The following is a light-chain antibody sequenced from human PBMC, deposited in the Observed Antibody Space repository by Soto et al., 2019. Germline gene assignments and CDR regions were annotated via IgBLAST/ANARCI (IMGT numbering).Light chain of an antibody. V-gene: IGKV3-20*01. Sequence: EIVLTQSPGTLSLSPGERATLSCRASQSVSSSYLAWYQQKPGQAPRLLIHGASNRATGIPDRFSGSGSGTDFSLTVSRLEPEDFAVYYCQQYDASPVTFGQGTRLEIK. CDR1: QSVSSSY. CDR2: GAS. CDR3: QQYDASPVT. J-gene: IGKJ5*01.